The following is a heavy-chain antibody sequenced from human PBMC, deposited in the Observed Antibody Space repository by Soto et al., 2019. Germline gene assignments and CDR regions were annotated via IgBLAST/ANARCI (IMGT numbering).Heavy chain of an antibody. J-gene: IGHJ2*01. CDR1: GYTFTSYG. Sequence: QVQLVQSGAEVKKPGASVKVSCKASGYTFTSYGISWVRPAPAQGLEWMGWISAYNGNTNYAQKLQGRVTMTTDTSTSTAYMELRSLSSDDTAVYYCASDLRTGNSWYFDLWGRGTLVTVSS. CDR3: ASDLRTGNSWYFDL. CDR2: ISAYNGNT. D-gene: IGHD1-7*01. V-gene: IGHV1-18*01.